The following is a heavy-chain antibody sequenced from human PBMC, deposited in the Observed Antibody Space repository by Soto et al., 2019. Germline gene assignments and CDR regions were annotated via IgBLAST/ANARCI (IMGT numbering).Heavy chain of an antibody. Sequence: QLHVVQSGAVVKKPGASVTVSCSASGYPVTAYYMHWVRQAPGRGLELMGGINPATGARKYTQTFQGGVTTTRDQATRIGFQALNRRATEERGLFYCDRGGGVGVAGSAAFDMWGQGTLVTVSS. CDR2: INPATGAR. CDR1: GYPVTAYY. D-gene: IGHD3-3*01. J-gene: IGHJ3*02. V-gene: IGHV1-2*02. CDR3: DRGGGVGVAGSAAFDM.